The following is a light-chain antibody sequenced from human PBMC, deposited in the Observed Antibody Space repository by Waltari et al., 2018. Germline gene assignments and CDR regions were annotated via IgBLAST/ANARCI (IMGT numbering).Light chain of an antibody. CDR3: PQYSTFSLWT. CDR1: RTIRGW. V-gene: IGKV1-5*03. Sequence: DIQMTQSPSTLSAYVGDRVTITCRASRTIRGWLAWYQQRPGKAPKLLISRSSTLQSGAPSMFIVSGSGTEFTLTISGLQPDDFATYYCPQYSTFSLWTFGQGTRVDIK. J-gene: IGKJ1*01. CDR2: RSS.